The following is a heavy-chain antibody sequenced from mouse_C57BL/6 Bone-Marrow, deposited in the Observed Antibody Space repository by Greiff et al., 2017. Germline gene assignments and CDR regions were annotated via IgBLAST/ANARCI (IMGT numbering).Heavy chain of an antibody. Sequence: VQLQQPGAELVMPGASVKLSCKASGYTFTSYWMHWVKQRPGQGLEWIGGIDPSDSYTNYNQKFKGKSTLTVDKSSSTAYMELSSLTSEDSAVYFCAREDLRDLFAYWGRGTRVTVSA. V-gene: IGHV1-69*01. CDR2: IDPSDSYT. J-gene: IGHJ3*01. CDR3: AREDLRDLFAY. CDR1: GYTFTSYW.